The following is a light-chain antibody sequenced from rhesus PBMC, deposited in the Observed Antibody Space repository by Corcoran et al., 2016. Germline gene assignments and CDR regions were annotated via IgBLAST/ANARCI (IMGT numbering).Light chain of an antibody. CDR3: QQYNNSPYS. CDR2: YSS. CDR1: QGINNY. V-gene: IGKV1-66*01. Sequence: DIQMTQSPSSLSASVGDRGTITCRASQGINNYLSWFPQKPGKAPKPLNYYSSSLEKGVPSRFSGSRSGTDYTLPLSSLQPEDIATYFCQQYNNSPYSFGQGTKVEI. J-gene: IGKJ2*01.